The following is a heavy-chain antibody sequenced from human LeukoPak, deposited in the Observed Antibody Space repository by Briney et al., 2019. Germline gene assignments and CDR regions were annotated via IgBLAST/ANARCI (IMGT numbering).Heavy chain of an antibody. Sequence: QPGGSLRLSCEASGFTVTSNYMSWVRQAPGKGLEWVSVIYSGGSTYYADSVKGRFTISRDNSKNTLYLQMNSLRAEDTAVYYCASYNPYYWGQGTLVTVSS. CDR3: ASYNPYY. CDR1: GFTVTSNY. J-gene: IGHJ4*02. D-gene: IGHD1-1*01. CDR2: IYSGGST. V-gene: IGHV3-53*01.